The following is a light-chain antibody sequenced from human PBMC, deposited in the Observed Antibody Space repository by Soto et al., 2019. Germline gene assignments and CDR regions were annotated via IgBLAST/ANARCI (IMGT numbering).Light chain of an antibody. CDR2: GAS. J-gene: IGKJ1*01. V-gene: IGKV3-15*01. CDR1: QSLRSS. CDR3: QQYNIWPQT. Sequence: VMTQSPATLSVPPGERAPLSCRASQSLRSSLAWYQQKPGQAPRLLIYGASTRATGIPARFSGSGSGTEFTLTISSLQSEDFAVYFCQQYNIWPQTFGQGTKVDIK.